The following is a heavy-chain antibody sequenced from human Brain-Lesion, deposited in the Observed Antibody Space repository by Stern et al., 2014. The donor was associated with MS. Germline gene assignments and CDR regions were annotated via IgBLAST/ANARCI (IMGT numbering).Heavy chain of an antibody. D-gene: IGHD4-17*01. V-gene: IGHV4-39*01. J-gene: IGHJ4*02. Sequence: QVQLQESGPGLVKPSETLSLTCTVSGGSINTNNYYWGWIRQPPGKGLEWIGNIYSSGSTFYSPSLKSRVTMSVCKSKNQFSPKLSSVTAADTAVYYCARTGDDFGDYSLSYWGQGTLVTVSS. CDR1: GGSINTNNYY. CDR3: ARTGDDFGDYSLSY. CDR2: IYSSGST.